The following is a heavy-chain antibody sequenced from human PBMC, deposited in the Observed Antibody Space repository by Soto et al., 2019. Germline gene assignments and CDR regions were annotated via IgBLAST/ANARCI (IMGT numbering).Heavy chain of an antibody. CDR2: IYYSGST. J-gene: IGHJ5*02. V-gene: IGHV4-39*01. CDR1: GGSISSSSYY. Sequence: QLQLQESGPGLVKPSETLSLTCTVSGGSISSSSYYWGWIRQPPGKGLEWIGSIYYSGSTYYNPARKSRVPISVDTSKNQFSLKLSSVTAADTAVYYCARHRLAAAGTITNWFDPWGQGTLVTVSS. CDR3: ARHRLAAAGTITNWFDP. D-gene: IGHD6-13*01.